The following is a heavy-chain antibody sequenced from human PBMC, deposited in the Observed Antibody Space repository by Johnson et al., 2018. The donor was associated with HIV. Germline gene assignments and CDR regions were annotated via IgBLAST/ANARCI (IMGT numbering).Heavy chain of an antibody. CDR3: AREGSSSSDDAFDI. V-gene: IGHV3-30*04. CDR2: ISFDGSNK. CDR1: GFTLSKYA. J-gene: IGHJ3*02. D-gene: IGHD6-6*01. Sequence: QVQLVESGGGLIQPGRSLRLSCAASGFTLSKYAMHWVRQAPGKGLEWVAVISFDGSNKYNADSVKGRFTISRDNSKNTLYLQMNSLRAEDTAVYYCAREGSSSSDDAFDIWGQGTMVTVSS.